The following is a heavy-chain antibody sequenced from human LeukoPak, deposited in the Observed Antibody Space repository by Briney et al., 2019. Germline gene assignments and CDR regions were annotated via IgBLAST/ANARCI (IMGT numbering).Heavy chain of an antibody. D-gene: IGHD2-2*01. J-gene: IGHJ6*03. V-gene: IGHV3-21*01. Sequence: GGPLRLSCAASGFTFSSYSMNWVRQAPGKGLEWVSSISSSSSYIYYADSVKGRFTISRDNAKNSLYLQMNGLRAEDTAVYYCAREGPEYYYYMDVWGKGTTVTVSS. CDR1: GFTFSSYS. CDR2: ISSSSSYI. CDR3: AREGPEYYYYMDV.